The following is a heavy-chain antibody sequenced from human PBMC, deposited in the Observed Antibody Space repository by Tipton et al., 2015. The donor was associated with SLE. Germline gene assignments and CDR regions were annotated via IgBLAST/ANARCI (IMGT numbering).Heavy chain of an antibody. CDR2: ISWDGGSI. D-gene: IGHD3-22*01. Sequence: SLRLSCAASGFTFDDYAMHWVRQSPGKGLDWVSLISWDGGSIYYADSVKGRFTISRDNSKNSLFLQMNSLRTEDTALYYCAKADYDDTDYYYYGLDVWGQGTTVTVSS. CDR3: AKADYDDTDYYYYGLDV. CDR1: GFTFDDYA. J-gene: IGHJ6*02. V-gene: IGHV3-43D*04.